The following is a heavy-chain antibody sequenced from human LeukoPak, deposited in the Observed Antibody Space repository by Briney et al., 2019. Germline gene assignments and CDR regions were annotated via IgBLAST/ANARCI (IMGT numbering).Heavy chain of an antibody. V-gene: IGHV5-51*01. CDR2: IFPGDSDT. Sequence: GESLKISCKGSEYSFTTHWIGWVRQMPGKGLDWMGIIFPGDSDTTYSPSFQGQVTISADKSISTAYLQWSSLKASDTAMYYCARRGLLPDAFDIWGQGTMVTVSS. D-gene: IGHD2-21*02. J-gene: IGHJ3*02. CDR1: EYSFTTHW. CDR3: ARRGLLPDAFDI.